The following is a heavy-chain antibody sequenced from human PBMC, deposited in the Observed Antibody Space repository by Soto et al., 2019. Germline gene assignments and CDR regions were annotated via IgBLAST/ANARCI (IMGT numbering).Heavy chain of an antibody. CDR2: INHSGST. CDR1: GGSFSGYY. J-gene: IGHJ4*02. Sequence: SETLSLTCAVYGGSFSGYYWSWIRQPPGKGLEWIGEINHSGSTNYNPSLKSRVTISVDTSKNQFSLKLSSVTAADTAVYDCSKDKITGLFYDCGQGTLVTVAA. D-gene: IGHD2-8*02. CDR3: SKDKITGLFYD. V-gene: IGHV4-34*01.